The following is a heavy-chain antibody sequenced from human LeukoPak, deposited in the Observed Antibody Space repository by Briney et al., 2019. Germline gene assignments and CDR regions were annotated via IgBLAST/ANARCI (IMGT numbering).Heavy chain of an antibody. V-gene: IGHV3-20*04. J-gene: IGHJ4*02. CDR3: AGGYSSSWPHDY. D-gene: IGHD6-13*01. CDR1: GFTFDDYG. CDR2: INWNGGST. Sequence: GGSLRLSCAASGFTFDDYGMSWVRQAPGKGLEWVSGINWNGGSTGYADSVKGRFTISRDNAKNSLYLQMNSLRAEDTALYYCAGGYSSSWPHDYWGQGTLVTVSS.